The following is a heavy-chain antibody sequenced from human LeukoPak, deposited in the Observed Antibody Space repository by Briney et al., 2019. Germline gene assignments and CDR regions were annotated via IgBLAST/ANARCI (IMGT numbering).Heavy chain of an antibody. V-gene: IGHV4-34*01. CDR3: ARVNGEVDAFDI. Sequence: ETLSLTCAVYGGSFSGYYWSWIRQPPGKGLEWIGEINHSGSTNYNPSLKSRVTISVDTSKNQFSLKLSSVTAADTAVYYCARVNGEVDAFDIWGQGTMVTVSS. CDR2: INHSGST. D-gene: IGHD3-10*01. CDR1: GGSFSGYY. J-gene: IGHJ3*02.